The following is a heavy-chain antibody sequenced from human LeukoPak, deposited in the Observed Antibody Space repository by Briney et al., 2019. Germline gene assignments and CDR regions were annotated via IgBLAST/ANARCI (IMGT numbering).Heavy chain of an antibody. V-gene: IGHV1-2*02. CDR1: GYTFTGYY. J-gene: IGHJ4*02. Sequence: ASVKVSCKASGYTFTGYYMHWVRQAPGQGLEWMGWINPNSGGTNYAQKFQGRVTMTRDTSISTAYMELSRLRSDDTAVYYCAGVLSSRLGYRRVQSHFDYWGQGTLVTVSS. CDR2: INPNSGGT. D-gene: IGHD5-24*01. CDR3: AGVLSSRLGYRRVQSHFDY.